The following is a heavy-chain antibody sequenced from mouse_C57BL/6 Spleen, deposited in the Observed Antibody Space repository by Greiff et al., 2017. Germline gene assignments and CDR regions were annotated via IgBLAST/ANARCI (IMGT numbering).Heavy chain of an antibody. J-gene: IGHJ3*01. Sequence: QVQLQQSGPELVKPGASVKLSCKASGYTFTSYDINWVKQRPGQGLEWIGLIYPRDGSTKYKEKFKGKATLTVDTSSSTAYMELHSLTSEDSAVFFCARGDYPVWFAYWGQGTLVTVSA. CDR3: ARGDYPVWFAY. CDR1: GYTFTSYD. CDR2: IYPRDGST. V-gene: IGHV1-85*01. D-gene: IGHD2-4*01.